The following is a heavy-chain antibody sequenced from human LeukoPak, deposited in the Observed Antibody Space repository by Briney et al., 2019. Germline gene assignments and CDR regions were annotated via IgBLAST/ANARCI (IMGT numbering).Heavy chain of an antibody. CDR1: GFTFSSYA. V-gene: IGHV3-23*01. D-gene: IGHD1-26*01. Sequence: GGSLRLSCAASGFTFSSYAMSWVRQAPGKGLEWVSAISGSGGSTYYADSVKGRFTISRDNSKNTLYLQMNSLRAEDTAVYYCANSGAFGDYAFDIWGQGTMVTVSS. J-gene: IGHJ3*02. CDR2: ISGSGGST. CDR3: ANSGAFGDYAFDI.